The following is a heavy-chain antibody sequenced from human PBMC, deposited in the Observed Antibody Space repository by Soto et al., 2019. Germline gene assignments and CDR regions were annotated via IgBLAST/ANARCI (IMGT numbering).Heavy chain of an antibody. D-gene: IGHD3-22*01. V-gene: IGHV1-2*04. CDR1: GYTFTGYY. CDR3: ARDSGDSSGSEAWYFDL. J-gene: IGHJ2*01. Sequence: GASVKVSCKASGYTFTGYYMHWVRQAPGQGLEWMGWINPNSGGTNYAQKFQGWVTMTRDTSISTAYMELSRLRSDDTAVYYCARDSGDSSGSEAWYFDLCARGTLVTVSS. CDR2: INPNSGGT.